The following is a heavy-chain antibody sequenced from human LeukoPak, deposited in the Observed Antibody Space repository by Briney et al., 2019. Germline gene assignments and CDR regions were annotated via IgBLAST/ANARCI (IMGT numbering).Heavy chain of an antibody. D-gene: IGHD5-12*01. V-gene: IGHV3-21*01. CDR3: AKGATCFDY. CDR2: ISSSSSYI. Sequence: GGSLRLSCAASGFTFRSYSMNWVRPAPGKGPEWVSSISSSSSYIYHAGSVKGRFTISRDNAKNSLYLQMNSLRAEDTAVYYCAKGATCFDYWGQGTLVTVSS. J-gene: IGHJ4*02. CDR1: GFTFRSYS.